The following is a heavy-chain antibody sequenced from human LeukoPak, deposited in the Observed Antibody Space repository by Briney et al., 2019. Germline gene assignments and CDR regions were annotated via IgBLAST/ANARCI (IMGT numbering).Heavy chain of an antibody. CDR3: ARGVLGGPTYFDY. V-gene: IGHV4-34*01. CDR2: INHRGST. D-gene: IGHD4-23*01. Sequence: KSSETLSLTFAVYGRSFSDYFWGLIRQPPGKGLEWIEEINHRGSTNYNPPLRQLVTISVGSSKHQLSLKLSSGAAADTAVYYCARGVLGGPTYFDYWGQGTRVSVSS. J-gene: IGHJ4*02. CDR1: GRSFSDYF.